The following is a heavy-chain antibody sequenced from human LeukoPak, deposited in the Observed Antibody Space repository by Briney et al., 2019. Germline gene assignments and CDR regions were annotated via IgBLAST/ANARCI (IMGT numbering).Heavy chain of an antibody. CDR2: IRSKANSYAT. V-gene: IGHV3-73*01. CDR1: GFTFSGSA. CDR3: TSLAYGSGSYYIAGYY. D-gene: IGHD3-10*01. Sequence: QAGGSLRLSCAASGFTFSGSAMHWVRQASGKGLEWVGRIRSKANSYATAYAASVKGRFTISRDDSKNTAYLQMNSLKTEDTAVYYCTSLAYGSGSYYIAGYYWGQGTLVTVSS. J-gene: IGHJ4*02.